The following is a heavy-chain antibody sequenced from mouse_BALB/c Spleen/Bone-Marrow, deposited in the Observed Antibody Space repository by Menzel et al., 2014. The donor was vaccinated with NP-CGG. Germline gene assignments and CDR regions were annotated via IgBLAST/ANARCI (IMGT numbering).Heavy chain of an antibody. Sequence: EVKLVESGPSLVKPSQTLSLPCSVTGDSITNGYWNWIRKFPGNKLEYMGYINYSGSTYHNPSLKSRISITRDTSKNQFFLQLNSVTTEDTATYYCVRSGYYGSYPASYWGQGTLVTVSA. J-gene: IGHJ3*01. V-gene: IGHV3-8*02. CDR2: INYSGST. CDR3: VRSGYYGSYPASY. CDR1: GDSITNGY. D-gene: IGHD2-1*01.